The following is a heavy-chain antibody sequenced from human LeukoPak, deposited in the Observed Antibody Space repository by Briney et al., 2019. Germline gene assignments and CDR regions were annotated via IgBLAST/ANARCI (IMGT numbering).Heavy chain of an antibody. J-gene: IGHJ4*02. CDR2: IYYSGST. CDR3: ASSEKDEVLRFLEWSPGFDY. V-gene: IGHV4-31*03. CDR1: GGSISSGGYY. D-gene: IGHD3-3*01. Sequence: PSETLSLTCTVSGGSISSGGYYWSWIRQHPGKGLEWIGYIYYSGSTYYNPSLKSRVTISVDTSKNQFSLKLSSMTAADTAVYYCASSEKDEVLRFLEWSPGFDYWGQGTLVTVSS.